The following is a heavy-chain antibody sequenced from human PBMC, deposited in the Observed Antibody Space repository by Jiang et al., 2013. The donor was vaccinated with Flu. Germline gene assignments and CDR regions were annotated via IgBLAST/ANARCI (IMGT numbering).Heavy chain of an antibody. CDR2: IWYDGSNK. J-gene: IGHJ4*02. CDR1: GFTFSSYG. CDR3: ARSMVRGVKSYFDY. V-gene: IGHV3-33*01. D-gene: IGHD3-10*01. Sequence: VESGGGVVQPGRSLRLSCAASGFTFSSYGMHWVRQAPGKGLEWVAVIWYDGSNKYYADSVKGRFTISRDNSKNTLYLQMNSLRAEDTAVYYCARSMVRGVKSYFDYWGQGTLVTVSS.